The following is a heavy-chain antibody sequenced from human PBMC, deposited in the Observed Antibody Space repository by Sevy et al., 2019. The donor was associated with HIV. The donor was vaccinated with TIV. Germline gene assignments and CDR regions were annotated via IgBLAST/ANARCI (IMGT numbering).Heavy chain of an antibody. CDR3: ATTREYYSDNSGYLDY. J-gene: IGHJ4*02. Sequence: ALVKVSCKFSGYALTDFPIHWVRQAPGKGLEWVGRFDPEDGETIYAQKFQGRVTMTEDTSTDTAYMALSSLRSEDTAVYYCATTREYYSDNSGYLDYWGQGTLVTVSS. CDR1: GYALTDFP. CDR2: FDPEDGET. D-gene: IGHD3-22*01. V-gene: IGHV1-24*01.